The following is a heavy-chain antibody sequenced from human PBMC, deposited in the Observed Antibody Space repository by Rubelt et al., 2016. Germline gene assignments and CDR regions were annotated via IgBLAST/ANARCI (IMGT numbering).Heavy chain of an antibody. CDR2: IIPILGIA. Sequence: QVQLVQSGAEVKKPGSSVKVSCKASGGTFSSYAISWVRQAPGQGLEWMGRIIPILGIANYEQKFQGRVTITAEKSTRTASMELSSLGSEDTAVYDCARVYPYYYYGMDVWGQGTTVTVSS. D-gene: IGHD5/OR15-5a*01. V-gene: IGHV1-69*09. CDR3: ARVYPYYYYGMDV. J-gene: IGHJ6*02. CDR1: GGTFSSYA.